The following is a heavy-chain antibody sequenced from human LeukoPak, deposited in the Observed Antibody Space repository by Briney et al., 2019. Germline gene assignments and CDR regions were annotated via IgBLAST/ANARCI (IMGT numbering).Heavy chain of an antibody. CDR3: ARDLGFLEWLEYGMDV. Sequence: ASVKVSCKASGYTFTRYYMHWVRQAPGQGLGWMGIINPSGGSTSYAQKFQGRVTMTRDTSTSTVYMELSSLRSEDTAVYYCARDLGFLEWLEYGMDVWGQGTTVTVSS. D-gene: IGHD3-3*01. CDR2: INPSGGST. J-gene: IGHJ6*02. CDR1: GYTFTRYY. V-gene: IGHV1-46*01.